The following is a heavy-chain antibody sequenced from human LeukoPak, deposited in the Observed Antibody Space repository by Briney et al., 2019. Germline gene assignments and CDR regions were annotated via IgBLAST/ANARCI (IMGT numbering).Heavy chain of an antibody. Sequence: GASVKVSCKASGYTFTSYGISWVRQAPGQGLEWMGWISAYNGNTNYAQKLQGRVTMTTDTSTSTAYMELRSLRSDDTAVYYCARVSREHNYYYSSGYQGDAFDIWGQGTMVTVPA. V-gene: IGHV1-18*01. CDR1: GYTFTSYG. D-gene: IGHD3-22*01. CDR3: ARVSREHNYYYSSGYQGDAFDI. J-gene: IGHJ3*02. CDR2: ISAYNGNT.